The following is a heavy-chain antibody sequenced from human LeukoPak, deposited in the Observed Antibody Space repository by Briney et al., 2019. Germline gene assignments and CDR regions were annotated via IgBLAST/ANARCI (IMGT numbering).Heavy chain of an antibody. CDR3: ARSMVRVPGDP. D-gene: IGHD3-10*01. CDR2: INPSGGST. V-gene: IGHV1-46*03. J-gene: IGHJ5*02. CDR1: GYTFTSYY. Sequence: ASVKVSCKASGYTFTSYYMHWVRQAPGQGLEWMGIINPSGGSTSYAQKFQGRVTMTRDTSTSTVYMELSSLRSEDTAVYCCARSMVRVPGDPWGQGTLVTVSS.